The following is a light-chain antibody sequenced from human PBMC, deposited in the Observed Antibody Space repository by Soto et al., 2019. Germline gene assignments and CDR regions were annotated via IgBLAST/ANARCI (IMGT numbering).Light chain of an antibody. CDR1: QSVGTY. V-gene: IGKV3-11*01. CDR2: HVS. J-gene: IGKJ4*01. Sequence: EIVLTQSPAPLSLPLGERATLSCRARQSVGTYLGWYQQRPGQAPRLLMSHVSRRATGIPARFSGSGSGTDVNLTISSLEPEDVAVYYCQRRVGGATFGGGTTVEIK. CDR3: QRRVGGAT.